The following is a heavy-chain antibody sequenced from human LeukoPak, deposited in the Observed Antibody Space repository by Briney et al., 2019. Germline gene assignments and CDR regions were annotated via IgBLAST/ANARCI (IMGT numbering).Heavy chain of an antibody. CDR1: GYSFTSYW. J-gene: IGHJ1*01. CDR3: ARLAYCGGDCYRTTRGYFQH. V-gene: IGHV5-51*01. CDR2: IYPGDSDT. Sequence: GGSLQISCKGSGYSFTSYWIGWVRQMPGKGLEWMGIIYPGDSDTKYSPSFQGQVNISADKSINTVYLQWSSLKASDTGMYYCARLAYCGGDCYRTTRGYFQHWGQGTLVTVSS. D-gene: IGHD2-21*02.